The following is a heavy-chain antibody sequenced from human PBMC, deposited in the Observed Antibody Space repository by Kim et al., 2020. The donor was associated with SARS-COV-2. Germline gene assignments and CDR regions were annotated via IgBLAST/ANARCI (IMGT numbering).Heavy chain of an antibody. CDR3: AREEYYYDSSGYSDAFDI. Sequence: QGRVTITADKSTSTAYMELSSLRSEDTAVYYCAREEYYYDSSGYSDAFDIWGQGTMVTVSS. J-gene: IGHJ3*02. D-gene: IGHD3-22*01. V-gene: IGHV1-69*04.